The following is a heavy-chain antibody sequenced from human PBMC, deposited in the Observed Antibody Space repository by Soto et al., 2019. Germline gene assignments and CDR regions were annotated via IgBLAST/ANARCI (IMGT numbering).Heavy chain of an antibody. D-gene: IGHD2-15*01. V-gene: IGHV5-10-1*01. Sequence: GESLKLSCKGSGYSFTSYWISWVRQMPGKGLEWMGRIDPSDSYTNYSPSFQGHVTISADKSISTAYLQWSSLKASDTAMYYCAGSGLGYCSGGSCYNDYYYYGMDVWGQGTTVTVSS. CDR2: IDPSDSYT. CDR3: AGSGLGYCSGGSCYNDYYYYGMDV. J-gene: IGHJ6*02. CDR1: GYSFTSYW.